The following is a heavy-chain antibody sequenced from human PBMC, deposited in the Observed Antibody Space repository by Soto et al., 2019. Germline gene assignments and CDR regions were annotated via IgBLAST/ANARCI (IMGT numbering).Heavy chain of an antibody. CDR2: TYYRSKWYN. J-gene: IGHJ6*02. V-gene: IGHV6-1*01. CDR1: GDSVSSNSAA. D-gene: IGHD4-4*01. Sequence: SQTLSLTCVISGDSVSSNSAAWNWIRQSPSRGLEWLGRTYYRSKWYNDYAVSVKSRITINPDTSKNQFSLQLNSVTPEDTAVYYCAGEYSNLPPPPPPQYSYYYYGMDVWGQGTTVTVSS. CDR3: AGEYSNLPPPPPPQYSYYYYGMDV.